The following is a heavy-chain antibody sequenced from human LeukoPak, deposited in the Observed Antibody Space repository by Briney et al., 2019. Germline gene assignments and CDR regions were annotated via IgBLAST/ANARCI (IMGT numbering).Heavy chain of an antibody. CDR3: ARNPSITGTTENYYFYYMDV. Sequence: AAVKVSCKASGYTFTGYYRHWGRQAPGQGGEWMGWINPKSGGTNYEQKFQGRETITRDTSMSTDYMELSRLRSDDTAVYYCARNPSITGTTENYYFYYMDVWGKGTTVTVSS. V-gene: IGHV1-2*02. CDR2: INPKSGGT. CDR1: GYTFTGYY. D-gene: IGHD1-7*01. J-gene: IGHJ6*03.